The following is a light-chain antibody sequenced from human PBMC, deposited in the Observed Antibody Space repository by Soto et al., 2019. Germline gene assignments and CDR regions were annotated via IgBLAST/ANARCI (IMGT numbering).Light chain of an antibody. CDR2: EVY. J-gene: IGKJ1*01. Sequence: DMLLTQTQSTLCGAVGDRVTICGRASQSTNKWSASYQHKPGNAHNLXIYEVYTLHSGVQSRFSGSASGTEFTLTISSLRPDDFATYYCKHYSGDRATFGQGTKV. CDR1: QSTNKW. V-gene: IGKV1-5*03. CDR3: KHYSGDRAT.